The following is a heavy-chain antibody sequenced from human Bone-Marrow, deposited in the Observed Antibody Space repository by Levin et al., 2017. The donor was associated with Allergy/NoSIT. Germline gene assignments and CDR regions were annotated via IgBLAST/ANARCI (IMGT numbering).Heavy chain of an antibody. CDR2: IYSGGDT. Sequence: GGSLRLSCAASGFTVINNYMRWVRQAPGKGLEWVSLIYSGGDTYYADSVRGRFIISRDSYKNTMYLQMNNLKVEDTAVYYCARDKEDYWGQGTLVTVSS. V-gene: IGHV3-66*01. CDR1: GFTVINNY. CDR3: ARDKEDY. J-gene: IGHJ4*02.